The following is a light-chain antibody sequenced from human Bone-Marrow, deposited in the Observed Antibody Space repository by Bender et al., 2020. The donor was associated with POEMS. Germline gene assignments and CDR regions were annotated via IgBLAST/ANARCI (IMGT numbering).Light chain of an antibody. CDR2: DVT. V-gene: IGLV2-8*01. J-gene: IGLJ3*02. CDR3: CSYAGSNTWV. CDR1: SSDVGGYNF. Sequence: SALPPPPSASGSPGQSVTISCTGTSSDVGGYNFVSWYQQHPGKAPKLMIYDVTKRPSGVPDRFSGSTSGNTASLTVSGLQAEDEGDYYCCSYAGSNTWVFGGGTKLTVL.